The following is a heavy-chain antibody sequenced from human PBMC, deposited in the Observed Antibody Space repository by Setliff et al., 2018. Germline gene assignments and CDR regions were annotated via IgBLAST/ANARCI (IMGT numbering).Heavy chain of an antibody. Sequence: GSLRLSCSTSGFTFDDYAMHWVRQAPGKGLEWVSLISWDGTRTNYVDSLKGRVTISRNNSKNSLFLQMNSLRVEDTALYYCVKDTGNGGNTGLDSWGQGTLVTVSS. D-gene: IGHD2-15*01. V-gene: IGHV3-43D*04. J-gene: IGHJ4*02. CDR2: ISWDGTRT. CDR3: VKDTGNGGNTGLDS. CDR1: GFTFDDYA.